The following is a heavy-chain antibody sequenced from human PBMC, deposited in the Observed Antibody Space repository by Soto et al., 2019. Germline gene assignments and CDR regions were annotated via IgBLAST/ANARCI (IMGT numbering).Heavy chain of an antibody. Sequence: QVQLVQSGSEVKKPGASVQVSCKASGYTFTGYYVHWVRQASGQGLEWMGWINPNSGGTIHPQKFQGRVTMTRDTSISTAYMELSSLRFDDTAVYYCASTGNYGSGTSFRVDYWGQGTLVTVSS. J-gene: IGHJ4*02. V-gene: IGHV1-2*02. CDR3: ASTGNYGSGTSFRVDY. CDR1: GYTFTGYY. CDR2: INPNSGGT. D-gene: IGHD3-10*01.